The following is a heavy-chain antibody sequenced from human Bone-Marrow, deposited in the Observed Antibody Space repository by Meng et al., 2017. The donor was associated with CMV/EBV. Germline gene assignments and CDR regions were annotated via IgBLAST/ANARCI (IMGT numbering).Heavy chain of an antibody. Sequence: GESLKISCAASGFTFSSYAMSWVRQAPGKGLEWVSVIYSGGSSTYYADSVKGRFTISRDNSKNTLYLQMNSLRAEDTAVYYCAKVPSWAGEYYYYGMDFWGQGTTVTVSS. CDR1: GFTFSSYA. CDR2: IYSGGSST. J-gene: IGHJ6*02. CDR3: AKVPSWAGEYYYYGMDF. D-gene: IGHD1-26*01. V-gene: IGHV3-23*03.